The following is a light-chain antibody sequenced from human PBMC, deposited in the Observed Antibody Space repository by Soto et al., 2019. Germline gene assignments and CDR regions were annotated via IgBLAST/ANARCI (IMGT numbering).Light chain of an antibody. CDR2: GAS. Sequence: EIVMTQSPATLSVSPGERATLSCRASQSVSNNLAWYHQKPGLAPRLLIYGASTRATGIPARFSGSGSGTDFTLTISSTQSEDFAVYYCQQYHNWPLTFGQGTKVEIK. V-gene: IGKV3-15*01. CDR1: QSVSNN. CDR3: QQYHNWPLT. J-gene: IGKJ1*01.